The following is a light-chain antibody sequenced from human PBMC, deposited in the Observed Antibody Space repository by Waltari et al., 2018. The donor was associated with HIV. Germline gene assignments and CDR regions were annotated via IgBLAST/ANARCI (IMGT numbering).Light chain of an antibody. CDR3: AAWDASLSAWV. Sequence: QSVLTQPPSASGTPGQRVTISCSGSNSNIGSNYVYWYQQLPGTAPKLLMYMNNQRPSGVPDRFSGSKSGTSASLAISGLRSDDEADYCAAWDASLSAWVFGGGTKLTVL. CDR1: NSNIGSNY. CDR2: MNN. V-gene: IGLV1-47*01. J-gene: IGLJ3*02.